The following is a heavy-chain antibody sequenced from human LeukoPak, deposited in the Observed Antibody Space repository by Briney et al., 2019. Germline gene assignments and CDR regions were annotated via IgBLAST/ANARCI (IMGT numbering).Heavy chain of an antibody. CDR1: GFSFSSYA. D-gene: IGHD3-22*01. CDR3: ARDPYDSSGYNYYFDY. Sequence: PGGSLRLSCAASGFSFSSYAMSWVRQAPGRGLEWVSAIISSGSSGLAYYADSVKGRFTISRDNSKNTLYVQMNSLRAEDTAVYYCARDPYDSSGYNYYFDYWGQGTLVTVSS. J-gene: IGHJ4*02. V-gene: IGHV3-23*01. CDR2: IISSGSSGLA.